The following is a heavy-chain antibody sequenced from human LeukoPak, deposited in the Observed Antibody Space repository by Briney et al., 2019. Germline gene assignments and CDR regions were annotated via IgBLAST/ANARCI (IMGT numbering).Heavy chain of an antibody. CDR3: AKLREWELPDLFDY. D-gene: IGHD1-26*01. CDR2: ISGSGGSR. V-gene: IGHV3-23*01. Sequence: PSGTLSLTCAVYGGSFSGYYRSWIRQPPAKGLEWVSGISGSGGSRCYTDSVKGRFTISRDNSKNTLYLQMNSLRAEDTAVYYCAKLREWELPDLFDYWGQGTLVTVSS. CDR1: GGSFSGYY. J-gene: IGHJ4*02.